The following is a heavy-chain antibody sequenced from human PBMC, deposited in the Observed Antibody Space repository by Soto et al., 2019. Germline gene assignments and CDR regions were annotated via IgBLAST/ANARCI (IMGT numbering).Heavy chain of an antibody. CDR3: ARRDYDFWSGYSRENWFDP. CDR2: IYYSGST. J-gene: IGHJ5*02. D-gene: IGHD3-3*01. CDR1: GGSISSSSHY. V-gene: IGHV4-39*01. Sequence: SETLSLTCSASGGSISSSSHYWGWIRQPPGKGLEWIGSIYYSGSTYYSSSLKSRVTISVDTSKNQFSLKLSSVTAADTAVYYCARRDYDFWSGYSRENWFDPWGQGTLVTVSS.